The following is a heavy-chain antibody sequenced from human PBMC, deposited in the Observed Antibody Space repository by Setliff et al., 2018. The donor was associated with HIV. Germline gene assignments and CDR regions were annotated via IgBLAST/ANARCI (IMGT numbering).Heavy chain of an antibody. J-gene: IGHJ5*02. V-gene: IGHV4-39*01. D-gene: IGHD3-22*01. CDR2: IYYSRST. CDR1: GGSISSSSYY. Sequence: SETLSLTCTVSGGSISSSSYYWGWIRQPPGKGLEWIGSIYYSRSTYYNPSLKSRVTLSVDTSKNQFSLKLSSVTAADTAVYFCARRDRGDYYDSSGYYQRWFDPWGRGTLVTVS. CDR3: ARRDRGDYYDSSGYYQRWFDP.